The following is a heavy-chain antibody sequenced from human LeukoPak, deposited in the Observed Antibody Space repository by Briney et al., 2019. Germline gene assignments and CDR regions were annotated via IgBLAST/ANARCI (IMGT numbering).Heavy chain of an antibody. J-gene: IGHJ6*02. D-gene: IGHD3-10*01. CDR2: ISGSGGST. V-gene: IGHV3-23*01. CDR1: GFTVSSNY. CDR3: ATFGVRGPYYGMDV. Sequence: GGSLRLSCAASGFTVSSNYMSWVRQAPGKGLEWVSAISGSGGSTYYADSVKGRFTISRDNSKNMLYLQMNSLRAEDTAVYYCATFGVRGPYYGMDVWGQGTTVTVSS.